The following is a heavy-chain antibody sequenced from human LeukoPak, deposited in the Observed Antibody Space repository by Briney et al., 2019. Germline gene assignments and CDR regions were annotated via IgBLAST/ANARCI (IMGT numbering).Heavy chain of an antibody. CDR2: IYHSGST. J-gene: IGHJ5*02. D-gene: IGHD3-10*01. CDR1: GYSISSGYY. CDR3: ARGDITMVRGVRDNWFDP. V-gene: IGHV4-38-2*02. Sequence: PSETLSLTCTASGYSISSGYYWGWIRQPSGKGLEWIGSIYHSGSTYYNPSLKSRVTISVDTSKNQFSLNLSSVTAADTAVYYCARGDITMVRGVRDNWFDPWGQGTLVTVSS.